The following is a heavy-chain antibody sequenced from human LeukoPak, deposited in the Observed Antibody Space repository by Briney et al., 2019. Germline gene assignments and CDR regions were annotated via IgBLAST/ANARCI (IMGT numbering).Heavy chain of an antibody. V-gene: IGHV4-59*01. J-gene: IGHJ4*02. Sequence: SETLALTCTVSGGSISSYYWSWIRQPPGKGLEWLGYIYYSGNTNYNPSLKSRVTISVDTSKNQFSLKLSSVTAADTAVYYCARYYCSSTICSHFDYWGQGTLVTVSS. CDR1: GGSISSYY. D-gene: IGHD2-2*01. CDR3: ARYYCSSTICSHFDY. CDR2: IYYSGNT.